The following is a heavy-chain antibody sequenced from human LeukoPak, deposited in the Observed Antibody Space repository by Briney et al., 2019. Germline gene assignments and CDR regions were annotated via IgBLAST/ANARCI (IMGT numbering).Heavy chain of an antibody. D-gene: IGHD2-2*02. Sequence: WETLCLSCAVYAVSFSGYSWSWIRQPPGKGLEWIWEINHSGSSNYNPSLKSGATKSVDTSKKQCSLKLSSVTAADTVVYYSATGRNVVVPPAILGVRPWYYYYYMDIWGKGTTVTLSS. CDR1: AVSFSGYS. CDR2: INHSGSS. V-gene: IGHV4-34*01. J-gene: IGHJ6*03. CDR3: ATGRNVVVPPAILGVRPWYYYYYMDI.